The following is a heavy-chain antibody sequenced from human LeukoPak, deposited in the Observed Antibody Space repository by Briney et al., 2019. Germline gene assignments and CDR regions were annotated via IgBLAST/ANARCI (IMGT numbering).Heavy chain of an antibody. J-gene: IGHJ4*02. Sequence: GGSLRLSCAASGFPFSSYAVRWARQATGKALEWVSAISGSGGSTSYADSVKGRFTISRDNSKNTLYLQMNSLRAGDTAVYYCAKGGGSYLITFDYWGQGTLVTVSS. CDR3: AKGGGSYLITFDY. V-gene: IGHV3-23*01. D-gene: IGHD1-26*01. CDR1: GFPFSSYA. CDR2: ISGSGGST.